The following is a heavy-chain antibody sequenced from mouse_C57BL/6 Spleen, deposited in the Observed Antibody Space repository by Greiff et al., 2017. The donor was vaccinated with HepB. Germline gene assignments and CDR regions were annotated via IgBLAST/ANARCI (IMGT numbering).Heavy chain of an antibody. Sequence: QVHVKQSGAELARPGASVKLSCKASGYTFTSYGISWVKQRTGQGLEWIGEIYPRSGNNYYNEKFKGKATLTADKSSSTAYMELRSLTSEDSAVYFCARSGEYYFDYWGQGTTLTVSS. CDR2: IYPRSGNN. J-gene: IGHJ2*01. D-gene: IGHD3-1*01. V-gene: IGHV1-81*01. CDR1: GYTFTSYG. CDR3: ARSGEYYFDY.